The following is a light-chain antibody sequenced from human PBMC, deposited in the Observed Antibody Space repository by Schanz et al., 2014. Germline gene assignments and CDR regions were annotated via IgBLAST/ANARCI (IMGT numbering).Light chain of an antibody. V-gene: IGLV2-14*01. CDR2: DVT. CDR1: SSDVGGYNY. J-gene: IGLJ3*02. Sequence: QSALTQPASVSGSPGQSITISCTGTSSDVGGYNYVSWYQQHAGKAPTLMIFDVTNRPSGVSNRFSGSKSGNTASLTISGLRAEDEADYYCCSYAGTNTRRWVFGGGTKLTVL. CDR3: CSYAGTNTRRWV.